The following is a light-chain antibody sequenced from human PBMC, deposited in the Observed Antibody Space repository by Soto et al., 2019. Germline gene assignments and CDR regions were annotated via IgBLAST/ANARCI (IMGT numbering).Light chain of an antibody. J-gene: IGKJ1*01. CDR3: QQYNNWPRT. Sequence: EIVMTQSPATLSVSPGERATLSCRASQSVSSNLAWYQQKPGQAPRLLIYGASTRDTGIPARFSGSGSGTEFTLTISSLPSEDFAVYYCQQYNNWPRTFGQGTKVEIK. CDR2: GAS. V-gene: IGKV3-15*01. CDR1: QSVSSN.